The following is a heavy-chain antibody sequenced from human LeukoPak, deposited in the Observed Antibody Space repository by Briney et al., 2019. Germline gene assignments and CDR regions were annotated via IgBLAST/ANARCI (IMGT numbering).Heavy chain of an antibody. CDR1: GYRFTSYW. CDR2: IYPGDSDT. CDR3: ARSSHYYYGSGPLHAYYFDY. D-gene: IGHD3-10*01. Sequence: GESLKISCKGSGYRFTSYWIGWVRQMPGKGLEWMGIIYPGDSDTRNSPSFQGQVTISADKSISTAYLQWSSLKASDTAMYYCARSSHYYYGSGPLHAYYFDYWGQGTLVTVSS. J-gene: IGHJ4*02. V-gene: IGHV5-51*01.